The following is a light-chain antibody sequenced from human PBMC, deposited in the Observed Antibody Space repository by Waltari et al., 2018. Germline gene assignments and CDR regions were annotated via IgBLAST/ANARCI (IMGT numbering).Light chain of an antibody. CDR1: QGISNY. J-gene: IGKJ3*01. V-gene: IGKV1-27*01. Sequence: DIQMTQSPSSLSASVGDRVTITCRASQGISNYLAWYQQKPGKVPKLLIYAASTLQSGVPSRFSGSGSGTDFTLTISSLEPEDSAVYYCQHRAHWPPDATFGPGTKVDIK. CDR2: AAS. CDR3: QHRAHWPPDAT.